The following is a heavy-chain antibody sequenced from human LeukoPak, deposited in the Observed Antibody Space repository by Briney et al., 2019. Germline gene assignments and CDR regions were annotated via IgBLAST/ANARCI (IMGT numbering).Heavy chain of an antibody. CDR3: ARTDYYDSSGYYNY. J-gene: IGHJ4*02. CDR1: GYTFTGYY. Sequence: ASVKVSCKASGYTFTGYYMHWVRQAPGQGPEWMGWINPNSGGTNYAQKFQGRVTMTRDTSISTAYMELSRLGSDDTAVYYCARTDYYDSSGYYNYWGQGTLVTVSS. V-gene: IGHV1-2*02. D-gene: IGHD3-22*01. CDR2: INPNSGGT.